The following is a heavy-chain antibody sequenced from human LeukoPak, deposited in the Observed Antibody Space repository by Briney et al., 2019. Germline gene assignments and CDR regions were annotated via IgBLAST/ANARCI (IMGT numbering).Heavy chain of an antibody. V-gene: IGHV3-7*01. J-gene: IGHJ3*02. CDR1: GFTFSSYW. CDR2: IKQDGSEK. Sequence: GGPLRLSCAASGFTFSSYWMSWVRQAPGKGLEWVANIKQDGSEKYYVDSVKGRFTISRDNAKNSLYLQMNSLRAEDTAVYYCAREYSSSWYDASDICGQGTMVTVSS. CDR3: AREYSSSWYDASDI. D-gene: IGHD6-13*01.